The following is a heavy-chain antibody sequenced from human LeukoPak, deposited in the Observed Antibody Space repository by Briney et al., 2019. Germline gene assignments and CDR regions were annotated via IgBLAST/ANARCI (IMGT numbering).Heavy chain of an antibody. CDR1: GDSVSSNSAA. CDR2: TYYRSKWYN. V-gene: IGHV6-1*01. J-gene: IGHJ6*03. CDR3: AREILWFGEFLLLSYYYMDV. D-gene: IGHD3-10*01. Sequence: SQTLSLTCASSGDSVSSNSAARNWIRQSPSRGLEWLGRTYYRSKWYNDYAVSVKSRITINPDTSKNQFSLQLNSVTPEDTAVYYCAREILWFGEFLLLSYYYMDVWGEGTTVTVSS.